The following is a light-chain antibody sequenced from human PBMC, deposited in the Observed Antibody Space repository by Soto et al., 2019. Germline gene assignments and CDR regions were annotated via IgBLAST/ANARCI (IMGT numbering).Light chain of an antibody. Sequence: QSVLNQPSPGFGSPGQSITISFAGNGSEVDAYNLVSWYQKHPGKAPKLIICEVNTRPSGISNRFSGSKSGDTASLSISGLQAEYEADYFCCSNAGPVAYVFGTGTKVTVL. J-gene: IGLJ1*01. CDR3: CSNAGPVAYV. CDR2: EVN. CDR1: GSEVDAYNL. V-gene: IGLV2-23*02.